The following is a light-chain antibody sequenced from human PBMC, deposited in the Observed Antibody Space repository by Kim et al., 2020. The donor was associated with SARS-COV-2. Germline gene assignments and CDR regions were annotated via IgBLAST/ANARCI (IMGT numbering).Light chain of an antibody. CDR1: QNVNSY. CDR3: QQRSKWPIT. Sequence: EIVLTQSPATLSLSPGERATLSCRASQNVNSYLAWYQQKPGQAPRLLIYDASNRATGIPGRFSGSGSGTDFTLTISSLEPEDFAVYYCQQRSKWPITFGQGTRLESK. J-gene: IGKJ5*01. CDR2: DAS. V-gene: IGKV3-11*01.